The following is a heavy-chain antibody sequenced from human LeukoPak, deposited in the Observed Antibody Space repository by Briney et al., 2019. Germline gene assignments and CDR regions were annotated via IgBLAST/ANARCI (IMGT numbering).Heavy chain of an antibody. J-gene: IGHJ6*02. Sequence: RPSETLSLTCTVSGGSISSYYWSWIRQPPGKGLEWIGYIYYSGSTNYNPSLKSRVTISVDTSKNQFSLKLSSVTAADTAVYYCARAYTLSPVDVWGQGTTVTVSS. V-gene: IGHV4-59*01. CDR3: ARAYTLSPVDV. CDR1: GGSISSYY. D-gene: IGHD1-1*01. CDR2: IYYSGST.